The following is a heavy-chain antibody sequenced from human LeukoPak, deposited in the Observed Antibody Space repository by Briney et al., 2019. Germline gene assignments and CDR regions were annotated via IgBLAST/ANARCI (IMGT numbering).Heavy chain of an antibody. CDR2: VRNDGSNR. Sequence: GGSLRLSCAASGFTFRSHGMHWVRQAPGKGLEWVAFVRNDGSNRYYGDSVKGRFTISRDNSKNTLYLQMNSLRAEDTAVYYCARSCSGGNCYADHWGQGTLVTVSS. J-gene: IGHJ5*02. CDR1: GFTFRSHG. V-gene: IGHV3-30*02. CDR3: ARSCSGGNCYADH. D-gene: IGHD2-15*01.